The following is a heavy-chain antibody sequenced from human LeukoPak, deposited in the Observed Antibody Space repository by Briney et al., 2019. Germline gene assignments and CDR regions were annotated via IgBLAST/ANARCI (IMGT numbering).Heavy chain of an antibody. CDR2: ISSSGSTI. Sequence: GGSLRLSCAASGFTFSSYEMNWVRQAPGKGLEWVSYISSSGSTIYYADSVKGRFTISRDNAKNSLYLQMNSLRAEDTAVYYCAREAYYYVLDYWGQGTLVTVSS. J-gene: IGHJ4*02. V-gene: IGHV3-48*03. CDR1: GFTFSSYE. D-gene: IGHD3-10*02. CDR3: AREAYYYVLDY.